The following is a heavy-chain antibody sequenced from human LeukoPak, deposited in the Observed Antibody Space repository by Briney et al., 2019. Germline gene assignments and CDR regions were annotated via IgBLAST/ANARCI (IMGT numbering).Heavy chain of an antibody. CDR3: AKECRSGYDAFDI. J-gene: IGHJ3*02. CDR1: GFTFSSYA. V-gene: IGHV3-23*01. CDR2: ISGSGGNT. D-gene: IGHD3-22*01. Sequence: PGGSLRLSCAASGFTFSSYAMTWVRQAPGKGLEWVSGISGSGGNTYYADSVKGRFTISRDNSKNTLYLQMNSRRAEATAIYYCAKECRSGYDAFDIWGQGTMVTVSS.